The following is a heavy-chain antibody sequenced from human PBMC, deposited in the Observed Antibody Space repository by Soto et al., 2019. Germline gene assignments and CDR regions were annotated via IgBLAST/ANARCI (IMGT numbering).Heavy chain of an antibody. V-gene: IGHV4-4*02. CDR1: GASISSGNW. CDR2: IYHSGST. J-gene: IGHJ4*01. Sequence: VQLQESGPGLVRPSGTLSLTCAVSGASISSGNWWSWVRQSPGKGLEWIGEIYHSGSTNHNPSPKSRVIISVDKSRNQFSLKLSSVTAADTAVYFCASHRGNTFGPYDDWGQGTQVTVSS. D-gene: IGHD3-16*01. CDR3: ASHRGNTFGPYDD.